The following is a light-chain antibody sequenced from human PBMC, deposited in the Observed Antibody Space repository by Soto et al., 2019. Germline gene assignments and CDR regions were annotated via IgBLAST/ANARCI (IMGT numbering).Light chain of an antibody. J-gene: IGLJ2*01. V-gene: IGLV2-14*01. CDR1: SSDIGYYNY. Sequence: QSALTQPASVSGSPGQSITISCTGTSSDIGYYNYVSWYQQHPGEVPKLIIYDVSSRPSGVSNRFSGSKSGNTASLTISGLQAEDEPDYYCSSYTTTSTVIFGGGTKLTVL. CDR2: DVS. CDR3: SSYTTTSTVI.